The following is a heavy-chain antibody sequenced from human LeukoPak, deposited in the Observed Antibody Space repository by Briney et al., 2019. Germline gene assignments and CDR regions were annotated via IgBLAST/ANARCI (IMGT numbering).Heavy chain of an antibody. CDR3: ARDYYGSGSFSGH. V-gene: IGHV1-2*02. Sequence: ASVKVSCKASGYTFTDYYMHWVRQAPGQGLEWMGWINPKSGDTDFAQKFQGRVTMTRDTSITTAYMELSRLTSDDTAVYYCARDYYGSGSFSGHWGQGTLVTVSS. CDR2: INPKSGDT. J-gene: IGHJ4*02. CDR1: GYTFTDYY. D-gene: IGHD3-10*01.